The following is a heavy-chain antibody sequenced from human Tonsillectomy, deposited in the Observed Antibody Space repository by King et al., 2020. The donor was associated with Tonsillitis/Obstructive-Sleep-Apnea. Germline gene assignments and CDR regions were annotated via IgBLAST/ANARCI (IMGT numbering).Heavy chain of an antibody. CDR3: ARTGAGDRYDFDV. V-gene: IGHV5-51*01. D-gene: IGHD7-27*01. J-gene: IGHJ3*01. Sequence: QLVQSGAEVKKPGEALTISCKGSGYIFTRYWIGWVRQMPGKGLGWVGVIYPGDSDTRHSPSFQGQVTLSADKTISTAYLQCSSLKASDIAMYYCARTGAGDRYDFDVWGQGTMVTVSS. CDR1: GYIFTRYW. CDR2: IYPGDSDT.